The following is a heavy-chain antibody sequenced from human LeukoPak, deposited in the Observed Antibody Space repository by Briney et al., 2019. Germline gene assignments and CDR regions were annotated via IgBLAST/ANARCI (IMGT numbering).Heavy chain of an antibody. CDR2: IYYSGST. CDR1: GGSVSSGSYY. V-gene: IGHV4-61*01. Sequence: SETLSLTCTVSGGSVSSGSYYWSWIRQPPGQGLEWIGYIYYSGSTNYNPSLKSRVTISVDTSKNQFSLKLSSVTAADTAVYYCARVHLHSGSYYFDYWGQGTLVTVSS. J-gene: IGHJ4*02. CDR3: ARVHLHSGSYYFDY. D-gene: IGHD1-26*01.